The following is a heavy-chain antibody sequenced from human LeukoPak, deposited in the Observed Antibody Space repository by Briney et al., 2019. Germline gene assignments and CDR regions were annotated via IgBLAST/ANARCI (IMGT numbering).Heavy chain of an antibody. CDR2: ISDSGNT. Sequence: SETLSLSCTVSGGSVNSGTYQWTWIRQPPGKGLEWIGYISDSGNTNYIPSLKSRVTISIDRSQSQFSLKLRSVTAADTAVYYCARVSIYDILTGYYLGGATFDYWGQGTLVTVSS. V-gene: IGHV4-61*01. CDR3: ARVSIYDILTGYYLGGATFDY. D-gene: IGHD3-9*01. J-gene: IGHJ4*02. CDR1: GGSVNSGTYQ.